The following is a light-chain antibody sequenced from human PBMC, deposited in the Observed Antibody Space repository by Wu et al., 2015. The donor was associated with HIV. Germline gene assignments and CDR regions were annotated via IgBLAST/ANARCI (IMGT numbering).Light chain of an antibody. V-gene: IGKV1-5*03. CDR1: QNIGDW. J-gene: IGKJ1*01. CDR3: QQYNSYSWT. Sequence: DIQMTQSPSTLSASVGDRVTITCRASQNIGDWLAWYQQKPGKAPKVLIYKTSTLQSGVPSRFSGSGSGTEFTLTISSLQPDDFATYYCQQYNSYSWTFGQGTKVEIK. CDR2: KTS.